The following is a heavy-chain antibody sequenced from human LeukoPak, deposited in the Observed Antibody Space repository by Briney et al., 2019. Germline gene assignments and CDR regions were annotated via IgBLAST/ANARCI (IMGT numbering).Heavy chain of an antibody. CDR3: ARDLGEYYFDY. CDR2: INHSGST. V-gene: IGHV4-34*09. Sequence: KPSETLSLTCAVYGGSFSGYYWSWIRQPPGKGLEWIGEINHSGSTNYNPSLKSRVTISVDTSKNQFSLKLSSVTAADTAVYYCARDLGEYYFDYWGQGTLVTVSS. D-gene: IGHD3-16*01. J-gene: IGHJ4*02. CDR1: GGSFSGYY.